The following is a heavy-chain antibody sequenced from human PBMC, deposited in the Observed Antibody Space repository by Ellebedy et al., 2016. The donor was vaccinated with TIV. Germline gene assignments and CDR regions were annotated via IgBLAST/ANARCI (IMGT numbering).Heavy chain of an antibody. Sequence: AASVKVSCKASGYTFSNYFVHWVRQAPGQGLEWMGWISAYNGNTNYAQKLQGRVTMTTDTSTSTAYMELRSLRSDDTAVYYCARSYGPDDYWGQGTLVTVSS. V-gene: IGHV1-18*04. CDR1: GYTFSNYF. D-gene: IGHD4-17*01. CDR3: ARSYGPDDY. J-gene: IGHJ4*02. CDR2: ISAYNGNT.